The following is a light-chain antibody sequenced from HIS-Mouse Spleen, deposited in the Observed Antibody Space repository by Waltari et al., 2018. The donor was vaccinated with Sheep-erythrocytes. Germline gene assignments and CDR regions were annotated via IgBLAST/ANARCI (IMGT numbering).Light chain of an antibody. Sequence: DVVMTQSPLSLPVTLGQPSSIPCRSSQSLVYSDGNTSLNWFQQRPGQSPRRLIYKVSNRDSGVPDRFSGSGSGTDFTLKISRVEAEDVGVYYCMQGPHWPWTFGQGTKVEIK. CDR1: QSLVYSDGNTS. V-gene: IGKV2-30*01. J-gene: IGKJ1*01. CDR3: MQGPHWPWT. CDR2: KVS.